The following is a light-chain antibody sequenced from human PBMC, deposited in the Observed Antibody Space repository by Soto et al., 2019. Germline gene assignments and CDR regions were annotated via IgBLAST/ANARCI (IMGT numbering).Light chain of an antibody. CDR3: QHYNSYSEA. J-gene: IGKJ1*01. CDR2: KAS. V-gene: IGKV1-5*03. Sequence: DIRMTQSPSTLSGSVGDRVTITCRASQTISSWLAWYQQKPGKAPKLLIYKASTLKSGVPSRFSGSGSGKEFTLTISSLKPDDFATYYCQHYNSYSEALGQGTKVDIK. CDR1: QTISSW.